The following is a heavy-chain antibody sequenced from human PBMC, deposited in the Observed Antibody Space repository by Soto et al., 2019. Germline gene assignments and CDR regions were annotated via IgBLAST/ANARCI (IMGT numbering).Heavy chain of an antibody. CDR2: IYYSGST. J-gene: IGHJ3*02. D-gene: IGHD6-13*01. Sequence: QVQLQESGPGLVKPSETLSLTCTVSGGSISSYYWSWIRQLPGKGLEWIGYIYYSGSTNYNPSLKSRVTISVDTSKNQFSLKLSSVTAADTAVYYCARVGFRSSSWYRRTPDAFDIWGQGTMVTVSS. V-gene: IGHV4-59*01. CDR1: GGSISSYY. CDR3: ARVGFRSSSWYRRTPDAFDI.